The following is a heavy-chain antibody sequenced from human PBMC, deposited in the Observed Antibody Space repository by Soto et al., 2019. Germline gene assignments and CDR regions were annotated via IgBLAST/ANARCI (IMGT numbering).Heavy chain of an antibody. V-gene: IGHV3-7*01. CDR2: IKHDGGEK. Sequence: PGGSLRLSCAASGFTFSSYWMSWVRQAPGKGLEWVANIKHDGGEKYSVDSVKGRFTISRDNAKNSLYLQMNSLRADDTAVYYCAREGRGGGSWYSGGYFDYWGQGTMVTVYS. D-gene: IGHD6-13*01. CDR1: GFTFSSYW. J-gene: IGHJ4*02. CDR3: AREGRGGGSWYSGGYFDY.